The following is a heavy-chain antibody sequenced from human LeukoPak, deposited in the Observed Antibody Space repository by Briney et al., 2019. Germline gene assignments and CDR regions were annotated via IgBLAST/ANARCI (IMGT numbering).Heavy chain of an antibody. CDR2: ISGSGGST. J-gene: IGHJ4*02. D-gene: IGHD3-22*01. V-gene: IGHV3-23*01. CDR1: GFTFSSYA. CDR3: AIGPSGYYDLGY. Sequence: GGSLRLSCAASGFTFSSYAMTWVRQAPGKGLEWVSAISGSGGSTYYADSVKGRFTISRDNSKNTLYLQMNSLKIEDTAVYYCAIGPSGYYDLGYWGQGTLVTVSS.